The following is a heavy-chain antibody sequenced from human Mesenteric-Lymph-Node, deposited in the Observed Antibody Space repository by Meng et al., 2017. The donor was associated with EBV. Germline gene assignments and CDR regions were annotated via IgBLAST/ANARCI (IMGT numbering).Heavy chain of an antibody. V-gene: IGHV4-4*02. CDR3: ARVSEISGTWLDC. Sequence: QVHVQGPGPGPVKPLGTLALTWPVSGGSISGNNWWSWIRQPPGKGLEWIGEVFHIGSTNYNPSLKSRVTISLDKSKNQFSLKLTSVTAADTAVYFCARVSEISGTWLDCWGQGTLVTVSS. D-gene: IGHD1-7*01. CDR1: GGSISGNNW. CDR2: VFHIGST. J-gene: IGHJ1*01.